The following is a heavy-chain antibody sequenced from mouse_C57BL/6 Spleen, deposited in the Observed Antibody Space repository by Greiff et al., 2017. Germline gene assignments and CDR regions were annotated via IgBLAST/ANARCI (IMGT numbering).Heavy chain of an antibody. J-gene: IGHJ3*01. CDR1: GFNIKDDY. CDR2: IDPENGDT. CDR3: SAYRPFAY. D-gene: IGHD2-14*01. Sequence: VHVKQSGAELVRPGASVKLSCTASGFNIKDDYMHWVKQRPEQGLEWIGWIDPENGDTEYASKFQGKATITADTSSNTAYLQLSSLTSEDTAVYYCSAYRPFAYWGQGTLATVSA. V-gene: IGHV14-4*01.